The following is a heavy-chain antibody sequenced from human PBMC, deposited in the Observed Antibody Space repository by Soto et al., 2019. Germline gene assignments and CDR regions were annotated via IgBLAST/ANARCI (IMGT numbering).Heavy chain of an antibody. J-gene: IGHJ4*02. D-gene: IGHD5-18*01. V-gene: IGHV3-30-3*01. CDR2: ISYDGSNK. CDR1: GFTFSSYA. Sequence: QVQPVESGGGVVQPGRSLRLSCAASGFTFSSYAMHWVRQAPGKGLEWVAVISYDGSNKYYADSVKGRFTISRDNSKNTLYLQMNSLRAEDTAVYYCARDLRHSYGYLEVDDYWGQGTLVTVSS. CDR3: ARDLRHSYGYLEVDDY.